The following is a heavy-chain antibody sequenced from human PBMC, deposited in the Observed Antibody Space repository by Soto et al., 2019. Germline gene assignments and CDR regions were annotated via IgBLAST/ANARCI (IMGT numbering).Heavy chain of an antibody. V-gene: IGHV3-30*18. CDR1: VFTCSAFA. J-gene: IGHJ4*02. Sequence: GSLRLSGTVSVFTCSAFAMYWVRQAPGKGLEWVALISYDGRNEDYAESVRGRFTISRGNSKNTLYLDMNSLSAEDSAVYFCAKGVVREPAYFDYWGQGTLVTVSS. D-gene: IGHD3-10*01. CDR2: ISYDGRNE. CDR3: AKGVVREPAYFDY.